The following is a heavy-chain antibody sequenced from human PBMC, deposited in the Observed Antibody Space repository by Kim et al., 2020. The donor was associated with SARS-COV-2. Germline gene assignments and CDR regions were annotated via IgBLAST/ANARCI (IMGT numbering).Heavy chain of an antibody. CDR3: AKVDRHLFTD. J-gene: IGHJ4*02. V-gene: IGHV4-38-2*02. D-gene: IGHD2-21*01. Sequence: SETLSLTCNVSGIPIISGYYWGWVRQPPGKGLEWIATIFHSGNTYQNPSLKTRVTISIDTSRNQFSLTLNTVTAADTAIYYCAKVDRHLFTDWGRGTLVTVSS. CDR1: GIPIISGYY. CDR2: IFHSGNT.